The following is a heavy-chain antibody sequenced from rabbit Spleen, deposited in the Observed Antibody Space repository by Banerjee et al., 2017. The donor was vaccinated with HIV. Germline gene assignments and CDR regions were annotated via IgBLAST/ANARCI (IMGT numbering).Heavy chain of an antibody. Sequence: QSLEESGGDLVKPEGSLTLTCTASGFSFSSSDYMCWVRQAPGKGLEWIACIYTGNRKTYYASWAKGRFTISKTSSTTVTLQMTSLTAADTATYFCARDAGSGAYIDGIFNFWGPGTLVTVS. J-gene: IGHJ4*01. CDR2: IYTGNRKT. CDR1: GFSFSSSDY. D-gene: IGHD8-1*01. CDR3: ARDAGSGAYIDGIFNF. V-gene: IGHV1S40*01.